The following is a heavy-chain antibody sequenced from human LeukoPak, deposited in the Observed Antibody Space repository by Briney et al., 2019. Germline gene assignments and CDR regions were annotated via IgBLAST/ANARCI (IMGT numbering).Heavy chain of an antibody. Sequence: PGGSLRLSCAASGFTFTSYGISWVRQAPGQGLEWMGWISAYNGNTNYAQKLQGRVTMTTDTSTSTAYMELRSLRSDDTAVYYCARDCSSTSCFFDYWGQGTLVTVSS. D-gene: IGHD2-2*01. J-gene: IGHJ4*02. V-gene: IGHV1-18*01. CDR3: ARDCSSTSCFFDY. CDR2: ISAYNGNT. CDR1: GFTFTSYG.